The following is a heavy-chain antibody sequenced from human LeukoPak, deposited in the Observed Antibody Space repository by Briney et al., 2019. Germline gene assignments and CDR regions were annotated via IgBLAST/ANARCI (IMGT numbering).Heavy chain of an antibody. CDR1: GGTFSSYA. CDR3: ARVAVVAGTRTSGYYYGMDV. CDR2: INPNTGGT. Sequence: GASVKVSRKASGGTFSSYAISWVRQAPGQGLECMGWINPNTGGTNYAQKFEGRVTMTRDTSINTAYMELSSLTSDDTAVYYCARVAVVAGTRTSGYYYGMDVWGQGTTVTVSS. D-gene: IGHD6-19*01. V-gene: IGHV1-2*02. J-gene: IGHJ6*02.